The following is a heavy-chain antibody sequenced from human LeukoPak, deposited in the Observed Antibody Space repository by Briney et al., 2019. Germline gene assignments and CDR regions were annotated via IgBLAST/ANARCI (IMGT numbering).Heavy chain of an antibody. CDR1: GFTFSGYA. J-gene: IGHJ4*02. D-gene: IGHD3-10*01. CDR2: ITNSGGSTYT. Sequence: GGSLRLSCAASGFTFSGYAMTWVRQAPGKGLEWVSTITNSGGSTYTYYADSVKGRFTISRDNSKNTLYLQMNSLRDEDTAVYYCARGGGSGLAYWGQGTLVTVSS. CDR3: ARGGGSGLAY. V-gene: IGHV3-23*01.